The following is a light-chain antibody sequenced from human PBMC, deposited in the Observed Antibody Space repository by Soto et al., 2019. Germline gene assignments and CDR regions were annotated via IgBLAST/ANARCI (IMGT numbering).Light chain of an antibody. CDR3: SSYISSSTFVV. J-gene: IGLJ2*01. CDR2: EVS. V-gene: IGLV2-14*01. CDR1: SRDVGGYNY. Sequence: QSALTQPASVSGSPGQSITISCTGTSRDVGGYNYVSWHQQHPGKAPKVIITEVSNRPSGVSNRFSGSKSGNTASLTISGLLAEDEADYYCSSYISSSTFVVFGGGPKLTVL.